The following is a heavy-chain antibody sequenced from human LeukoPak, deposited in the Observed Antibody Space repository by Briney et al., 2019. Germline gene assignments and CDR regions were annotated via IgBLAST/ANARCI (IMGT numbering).Heavy chain of an antibody. CDR3: ARGLIRFLEWSRVDYYYMDV. V-gene: IGHV4-34*01. Sequence: SETLSLTCAVYGGSFSGYYWSWIRQPPGKGLEWIGEINHSGSTNYNPSLKSRVTISVDTSKNQFSLKLSSMTAADTAVYYCARGLIRFLEWSRVDYYYMDVWGKGTTVTVSS. CDR1: GGSFSGYY. CDR2: INHSGST. J-gene: IGHJ6*03. D-gene: IGHD3-3*01.